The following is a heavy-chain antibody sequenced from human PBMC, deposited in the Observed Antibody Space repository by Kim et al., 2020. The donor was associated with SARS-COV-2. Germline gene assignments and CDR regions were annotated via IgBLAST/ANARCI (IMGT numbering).Heavy chain of an antibody. J-gene: IGHJ5*02. V-gene: IGHV3-33*01. CDR3: ARAYTAYYYDSSGYYNWFDP. Sequence: GGSLRLSCAASGFTFSSYGMHWVRQAPGKGLEWVAVIWYDGSNKYYADSVKGRFTISRDNSKHTLYLQMNSLRAEDTAVYYCARAYTAYYYDSSGYYNWFDPWGQGTLVTVSS. CDR1: GFTFSSYG. CDR2: IWYDGSNK. D-gene: IGHD3-22*01.